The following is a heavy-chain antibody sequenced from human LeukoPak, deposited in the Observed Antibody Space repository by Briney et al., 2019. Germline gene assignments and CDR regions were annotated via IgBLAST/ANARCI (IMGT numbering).Heavy chain of an antibody. J-gene: IGHJ6*03. CDR1: GGSISSANYY. CDR2: IYTSGST. CDR3: ARGFYGSGSYSPPYYYMDV. V-gene: IGHV4-61*02. Sequence: PSETLSLTCAVSGGSISSANYYWSWIRQPAGKGLEWIGRIYTSGSTNYNPSLKSRVTISVDTSKNQFSLKLSSVTAADTAVYYCARGFYGSGSYSPPYYYMDVWGKGTTVTISS. D-gene: IGHD3-10*01.